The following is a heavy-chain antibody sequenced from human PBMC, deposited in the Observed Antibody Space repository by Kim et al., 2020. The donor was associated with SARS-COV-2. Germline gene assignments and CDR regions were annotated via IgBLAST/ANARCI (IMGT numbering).Heavy chain of an antibody. J-gene: IGHJ4*02. CDR2: ISAYNGNT. D-gene: IGHD3-16*02. CDR1: GYTFTSYG. CDR3: AGSDYEYIWGSYRYSHFDY. Sequence: ASVKVSCKASGYTFTSYGISWVRQAPGQGLEWMGWISAYNGNTNYAQKLQGRVTMTTDTSTSTAYMELRSLRSDDTAVYYCAGSDYEYIWGSYRYSHFDYWGQGTMVTVSS. V-gene: IGHV1-18*01.